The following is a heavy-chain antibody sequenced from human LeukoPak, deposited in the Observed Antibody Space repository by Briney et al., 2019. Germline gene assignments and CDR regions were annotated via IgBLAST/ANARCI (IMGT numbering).Heavy chain of an antibody. V-gene: IGHV3-33*01. CDR2: IWYDGSNK. CDR1: GFTFSSYG. D-gene: IGHD1-26*01. CDR3: ARGKREVLNTRVFDY. Sequence: GGSLRLSCAASGFTFSSYGVHWVRQAPGKGLEWVAVIWYDGSNKYYADSVKGRFTISRDNSKNTLYLQVNSLRAEDTAVYYCARGKREVLNTRVFDYWGQGTLVTVSS. J-gene: IGHJ4*02.